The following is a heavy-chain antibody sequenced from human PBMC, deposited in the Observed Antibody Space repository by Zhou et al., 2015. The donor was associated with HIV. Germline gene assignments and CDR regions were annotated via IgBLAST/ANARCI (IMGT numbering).Heavy chain of an antibody. V-gene: IGHV1-46*01. CDR3: ARDLGYYDSSNWYFDL. Sequence: QVQLVQSGAEVKKPGASVKVSCKASGYTFTSYYMHWVRQAPGQGLEWMGIINPSGGSTSYAQKFQGRVTMTRDTSTSTVYMELSSLRSEDTAVYYCARDLGYYDSSNWYFDLWGRGTLVTVSS. D-gene: IGHD3-22*01. J-gene: IGHJ2*01. CDR2: INPSGGST. CDR1: GYTFTSYY.